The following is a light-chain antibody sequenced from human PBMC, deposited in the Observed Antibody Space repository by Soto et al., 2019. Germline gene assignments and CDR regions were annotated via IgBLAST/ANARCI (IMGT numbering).Light chain of an antibody. J-gene: IGKJ1*01. CDR3: QQYHSWT. CDR1: QSISTW. Sequence: DIQMTQSPSTLSASVGDSVTLTCRASQSISTWMAWYQQKPGKAPKLLIYTASSLQSGVPSRFSGSGSGTEFTLTISSLQPDDFATYYCQQYHSWTFGQGTKVDIK. V-gene: IGKV1-5*03. CDR2: TAS.